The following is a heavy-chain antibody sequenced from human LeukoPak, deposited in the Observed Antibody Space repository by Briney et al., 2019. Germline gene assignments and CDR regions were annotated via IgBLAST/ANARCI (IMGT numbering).Heavy chain of an antibody. CDR2: INHSGST. D-gene: IGHD3-10*01. CDR3: ARVGDVRKFDY. CDR1: GGSISSSSYY. Sequence: PSETLSLTCTVSGGSISSSSYYWGWIRQPPGKGLEWIGEINHSGSTNYNPSLKGRVTISVDTSKNQFSLKLSSVTAADTAVYYCARVGDVRKFDYWGQGTLVTVSS. V-gene: IGHV4-39*07. J-gene: IGHJ4*02.